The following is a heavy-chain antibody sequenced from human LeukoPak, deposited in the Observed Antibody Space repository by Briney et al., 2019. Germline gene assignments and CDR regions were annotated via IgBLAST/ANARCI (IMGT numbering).Heavy chain of an antibody. J-gene: IGHJ5*02. CDR2: MNPNSGHA. V-gene: IGHV1-8*01. D-gene: IGHD6-19*01. CDR3: ARGPALHSKWVGGRWFDP. CDR1: EYTFTSYD. Sequence: GASVKVCCKASEYTFTSYDIHWVRQAAGHGLEWMGWMNPNSGHAVHAQKFEARVTMTRDTSMSTAYMELSGLTSEDTAMYYCARGPALHSKWVGGRWFDPGGQGTLVTVAS.